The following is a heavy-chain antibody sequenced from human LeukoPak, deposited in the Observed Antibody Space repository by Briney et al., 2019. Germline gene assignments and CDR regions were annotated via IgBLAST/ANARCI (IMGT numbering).Heavy chain of an antibody. J-gene: IGHJ4*02. D-gene: IGHD6-19*01. Sequence: ASVKVPCKASGYTFTDYYMHWVRQAPGQGLEWMGWIHPYSGGTNYAQKFQGRVTMTRDTSISTAYMELSTLRSDDTAVYFCARACTSGCSDLDYWGQGTLVTVSS. CDR3: ARACTSGCSDLDY. V-gene: IGHV1-2*02. CDR2: IHPYSGGT. CDR1: GYTFTDYY.